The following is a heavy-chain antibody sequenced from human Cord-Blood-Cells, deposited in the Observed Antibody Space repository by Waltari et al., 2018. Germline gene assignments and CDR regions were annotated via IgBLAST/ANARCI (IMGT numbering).Heavy chain of an antibody. CDR1: GGSISSSSYY. J-gene: IGHJ1*01. D-gene: IGHD2-2*01. Sequence: QLQLQESGPGLVKPSETLSLTCPVSGGSISSSSYYWGWLRQPPGKVLEWIGSIYYSGSTYYNPSLKSRVTISVDTSKNQFSLKLSSVTAADTAVYYCATYCSSTSCPSWGQGTLVTVSS. CDR2: IYYSGST. V-gene: IGHV4-39*01. CDR3: ATYCSSTSCPS.